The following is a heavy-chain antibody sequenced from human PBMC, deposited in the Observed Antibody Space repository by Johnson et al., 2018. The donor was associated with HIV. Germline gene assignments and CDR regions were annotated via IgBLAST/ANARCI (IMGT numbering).Heavy chain of an antibody. Sequence: QVQLVESGGGLVKPGGSLRLSCAASGFTFSDYYMSWIRQAPGKGLEWVSYISSSGSTIYYADSVRDRFSISRDNAKNSVYLQMDSLRGEDTALYYCARDWEGYAFDIWCQGTMVTVSS. CDR2: ISSSGSTI. CDR1: GFTFSDYY. J-gene: IGHJ3*02. CDR3: ARDWEGYAFDI. V-gene: IGHV3-11*01. D-gene: IGHD1-26*01.